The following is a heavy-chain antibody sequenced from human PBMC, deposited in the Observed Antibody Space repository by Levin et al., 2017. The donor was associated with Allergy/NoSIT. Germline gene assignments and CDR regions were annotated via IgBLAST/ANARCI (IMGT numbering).Heavy chain of an antibody. CDR1: GGSLSGYY. Sequence: SCAVKGGSLSGYYWTWIRQPPGKGLEWIGEINYSRNTNYNPSLKSRVTLSLDTSKNQFSLKLSSVTAADTAVYYCARGPSLRYFDSVRAYWYLDLWGRGTLVTVSS. CDR2: INYSRNT. J-gene: IGHJ2*01. CDR3: ARGPSLRYFDSVRAYWYLDL. D-gene: IGHD3-9*01. V-gene: IGHV4-34*01.